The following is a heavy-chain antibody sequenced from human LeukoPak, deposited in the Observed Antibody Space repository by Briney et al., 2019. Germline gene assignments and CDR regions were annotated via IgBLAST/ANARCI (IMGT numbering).Heavy chain of an antibody. Sequence: GGSLRLSCAASGFTFSSYSMDWVHQAPGKGLEWVSYISSSSSTIYYADSVKGRFTISRDNAKNSLYLQMNSLRAEDTAVYYCARVGLWFGELFDGMDVWGQGTTVTVSS. D-gene: IGHD3-10*01. CDR3: ARVGLWFGELFDGMDV. J-gene: IGHJ6*02. V-gene: IGHV3-48*04. CDR2: ISSSSSTI. CDR1: GFTFSSYS.